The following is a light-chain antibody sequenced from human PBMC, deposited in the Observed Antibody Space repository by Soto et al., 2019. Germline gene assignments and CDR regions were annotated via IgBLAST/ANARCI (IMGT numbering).Light chain of an antibody. CDR3: CSYAGSSTWV. CDR2: DVS. CDR1: SSDVGGYNY. V-gene: IGLV2-11*01. Sequence: QSALTQPRSVSGSPGQSVTISCTGSSSDVGGYNYVSWYQQHPGKAPKLMIYDVSKRPSGVPDRFSGSESGNTASLTISGLQAKDEADYYCCSYAGSSTWVFGGGTKLTVL. J-gene: IGLJ3*02.